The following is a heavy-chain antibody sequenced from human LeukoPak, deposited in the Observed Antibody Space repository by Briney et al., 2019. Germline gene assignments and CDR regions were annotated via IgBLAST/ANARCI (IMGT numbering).Heavy chain of an antibody. CDR1: GGSISSSNW. D-gene: IGHD5-18*01. CDR2: IYHSGST. CDR3: ASFSRGYSYGYSFDY. J-gene: IGHJ4*02. Sequence: PSETLSLTCAVSGGSISSSNWWSWVRQPPGKGLEWIGEIYHSGSTYYNPSLKSRVTISVDTSKNQFSLKLSSVTAADTAVYYCASFSRGYSYGYSFDYWGQGTLVTVSS. V-gene: IGHV4-4*02.